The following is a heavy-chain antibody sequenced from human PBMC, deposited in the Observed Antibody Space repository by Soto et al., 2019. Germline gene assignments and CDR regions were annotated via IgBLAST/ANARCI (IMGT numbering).Heavy chain of an antibody. CDR3: ARRSPTHYIVVVQAAIGEVYGMDV. J-gene: IGHJ6*02. CDR2: IIPIFGTA. CDR1: GGTFSSYA. Sequence: SVKVSCKASGGTFSSYAISWVRQAPGQGLEWMGGIIPIFGTANYAQKFQGRVTITADKSTSTAYMELSSLRSEDTAVYYRARRSPTHYIVVVQAAIGEVYGMDVWGQGTTVTVSS. V-gene: IGHV1-69*06. D-gene: IGHD2-2*02.